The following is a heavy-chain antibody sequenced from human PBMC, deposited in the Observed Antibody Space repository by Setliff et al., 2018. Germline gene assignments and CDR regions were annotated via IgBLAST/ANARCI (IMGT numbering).Heavy chain of an antibody. J-gene: IGHJ4*02. Sequence: PGGSLRLSCAASGFTFSNYYMTWIRQAPGKGLEWISYIHDSGNPTYYADSVKGRFTVSRDNAKNSLYLQMTSLRAEDTAIYYCARTTGSRLEGDFDYWGQGTLVTVSS. V-gene: IGHV3-11*01. CDR2: IHDSGNPT. D-gene: IGHD3-16*01. CDR1: GFTFSNYY. CDR3: ARTTGSRLEGDFDY.